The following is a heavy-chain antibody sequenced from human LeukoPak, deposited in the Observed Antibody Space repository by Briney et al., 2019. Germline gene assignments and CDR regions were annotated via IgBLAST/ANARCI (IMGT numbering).Heavy chain of an antibody. D-gene: IGHD2-21*01. CDR3: ARLRYSRPIDVDY. V-gene: IGHV4-39*01. Sequence: GSLRLSCAASGFTLSSYAMSWVRQPPGKGLEWIGSIYYSGSTYYNPSLKSRVTISVDTSKNQFSLKLSSVTAADTAVHYCARLRYSRPIDVDYWGQGTLVTVSS. J-gene: IGHJ4*02. CDR2: IYYSGST. CDR1: GFTLSSYA.